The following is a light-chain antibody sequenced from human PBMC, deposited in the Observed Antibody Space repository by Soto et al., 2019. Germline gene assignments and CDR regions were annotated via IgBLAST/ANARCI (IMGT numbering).Light chain of an antibody. Sequence: EIVMTQSPATLPVSPGERATLSCRASQSVNSNLAWYQQKPGQAPRLLIYGASTRATGIPARFSGSGSGTEFTLTISSLQSEDFAVYYCQQYNNWPHTFGGGTKVEIK. CDR2: GAS. J-gene: IGKJ4*01. V-gene: IGKV3-15*01. CDR3: QQYNNWPHT. CDR1: QSVNSN.